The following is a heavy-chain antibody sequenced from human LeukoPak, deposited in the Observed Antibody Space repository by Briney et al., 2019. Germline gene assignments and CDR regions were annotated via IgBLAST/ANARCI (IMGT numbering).Heavy chain of an antibody. D-gene: IGHD1-26*01. J-gene: IGHJ4*02. CDR2: INPNSGGT. CDR1: GYTFTVYY. Sequence: ASVKVSFKASGYTFTVYYMHWVRQAPGQGVEWMGWINPNSGGTNYAQKFQGRVTMTRDTSISTAYMELSRLRSDDTAVYYCARGLELLPFDYWGQGTLVTVSS. CDR3: ARGLELLPFDY. V-gene: IGHV1-2*02.